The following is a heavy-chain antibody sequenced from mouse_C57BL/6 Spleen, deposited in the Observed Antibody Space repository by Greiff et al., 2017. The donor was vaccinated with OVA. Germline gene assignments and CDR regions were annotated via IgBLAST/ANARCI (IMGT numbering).Heavy chain of an antibody. CDR2: ISSGGDYI. V-gene: IGHV5-9-1*02. CDR1: GFTFSSYA. Sequence: EVQLVESGEGLVKPGGSLKLSCAASGFTFSSYAMSWVRQTPEKRLEWVAYISSGGDYIYYADTVKGRFTISRDNARNTLYLQMSSLKSEDTAMYYCTRDNYGSSYEYFDVWGTGTTVTVSS. D-gene: IGHD1-1*01. CDR3: TRDNYGSSYEYFDV. J-gene: IGHJ1*03.